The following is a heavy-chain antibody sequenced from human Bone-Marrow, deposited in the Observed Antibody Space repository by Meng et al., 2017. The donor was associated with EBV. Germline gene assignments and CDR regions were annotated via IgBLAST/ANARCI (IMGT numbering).Heavy chain of an antibody. CDR2: LIPMSDAP. V-gene: IGHV1-69*01. CDR1: GGTFRSDA. CDR3: ASESGRGFTPDY. J-gene: IGHJ4*02. D-gene: IGHD3-10*01. Sequence: QGQLVQSGAEVKKPGSSGTVSCKTSGGTFRSDAVSWVRQAPGQGLEWMGGLIPMSDAPHYAQKLQDRVRITADESTSTHYMDLSGLRSEDTAVYYCASESGRGFTPDYWGQGTLVTVSS.